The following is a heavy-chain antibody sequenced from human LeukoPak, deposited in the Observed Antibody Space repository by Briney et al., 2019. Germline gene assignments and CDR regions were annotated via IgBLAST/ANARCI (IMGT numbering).Heavy chain of an antibody. J-gene: IGHJ4*02. Sequence: GGSLRLSCAASGFTFSSYAMHWVRQAPGKGLEWVAVISYDGSNKYYADSVKGRFTISRDNSKNTLYLQMNSLRAEDTAVYYCAKIRLRDIVVVPAAFDYWGQGTLVTVSS. CDR2: ISYDGSNK. D-gene: IGHD2-2*01. CDR3: AKIRLRDIVVVPAAFDY. V-gene: IGHV3-30-3*02. CDR1: GFTFSSYA.